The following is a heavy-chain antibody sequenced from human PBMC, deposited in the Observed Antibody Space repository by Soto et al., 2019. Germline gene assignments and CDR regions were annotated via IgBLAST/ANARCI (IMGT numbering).Heavy chain of an antibody. Sequence: EVQLVESGGGLVQPGGSLRLSCAASGFTFSSYSMNWVRQAPGKGLEWVSYISSSSSTIYYADSVKGRFTISRDNAKNSLYLQMNSRRAEDTAVYYWARDGYCSGGSCYSDRGSDYWGQGTLVTVSS. CDR1: GFTFSSYS. CDR3: ARDGYCSGGSCYSDRGSDY. J-gene: IGHJ4*02. D-gene: IGHD2-15*01. V-gene: IGHV3-48*01. CDR2: ISSSSSTI.